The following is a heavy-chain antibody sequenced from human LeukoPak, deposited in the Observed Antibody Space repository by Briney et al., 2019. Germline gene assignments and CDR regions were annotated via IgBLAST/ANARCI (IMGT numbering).Heavy chain of an antibody. CDR1: GGSFSGYY. CDR2: ISGSGGST. CDR3: AKDNDSSGYYDY. Sequence: ETLSLTCAVYGGSFSGYYWSWIRQPPGKGLEWVSAISGSGGSTYYADSVKGRFTISRDNSKNTLYLQMNSLRAEDTAVYYCAKDNDSSGYYDYWGQGTLVTVSS. D-gene: IGHD3-22*01. V-gene: IGHV3-23*01. J-gene: IGHJ4*02.